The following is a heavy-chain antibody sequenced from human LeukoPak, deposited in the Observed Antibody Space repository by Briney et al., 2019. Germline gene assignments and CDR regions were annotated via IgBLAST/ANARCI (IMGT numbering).Heavy chain of an antibody. CDR3: ARVQLRLGELSSSYYFDY. CDR1: GYTFTSYG. CDR2: ISAYNGNT. Sequence: ASVKVSCKASGYTFTSYGISWVRQAPGQGLEWMGWISAYNGNTNYAQKLRGRVTMTTDTSTSTAYMELRSLRSDDTAVYYCARVQLRLGELSSSYYFDYWGQGTLVTVSS. D-gene: IGHD3-16*02. V-gene: IGHV1-18*01. J-gene: IGHJ4*02.